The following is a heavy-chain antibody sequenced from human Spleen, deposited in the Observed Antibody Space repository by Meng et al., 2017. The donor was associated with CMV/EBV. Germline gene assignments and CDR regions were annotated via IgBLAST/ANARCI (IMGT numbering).Heavy chain of an antibody. CDR2: SKSKVNDGTI. V-gene: IGHV3-15*01. CDR3: VTDPTRTGGRWFDP. J-gene: IGHJ5*02. Sequence: GSIFSIESVAGVRERQGKGQELVGRSKSKVNDGTIEYGEHLKDRFIISRDDSKDTVYMQINSLKIEDTGVYYCVTDPTRTGGRWFDPWGQGTLVTVSS. D-gene: IGHD3-16*01. CDR1: GSIFSIES.